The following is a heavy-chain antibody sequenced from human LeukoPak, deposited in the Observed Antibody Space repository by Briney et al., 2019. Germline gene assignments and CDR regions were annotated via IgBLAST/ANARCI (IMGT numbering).Heavy chain of an antibody. CDR3: ARVQDRYYYDSSGYTH. D-gene: IGHD3-22*01. J-gene: IGHJ4*02. Sequence: SETLSLTCAVYGGSFSGYYWSWIRQPPGKGLEWIGEINHSGSTNYNPSLKSRVTISVDTSKNQFSLKLSSVTAADTAVYYCARVQDRYYYDSSGYTHWGQGTLVTVSS. V-gene: IGHV4-34*01. CDR1: GGSFSGYY. CDR2: INHSGST.